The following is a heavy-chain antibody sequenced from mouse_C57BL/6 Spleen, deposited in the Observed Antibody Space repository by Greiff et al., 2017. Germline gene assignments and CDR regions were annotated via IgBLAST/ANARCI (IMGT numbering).Heavy chain of an antibody. CDR3: ARGGTTVVATGYFDV. J-gene: IGHJ1*03. Sequence: QVQLKESGPELVKPGASVKISCKASGYAFSSSWMNWVKQRPGKGLEWIGRIYPGDGDTNYNGKFKGKATLTADKSSSTAYMQLSSLTSEDSAVYFCARGGTTVVATGYFDVWGTGTTVTVSS. V-gene: IGHV1-82*01. CDR2: IYPGDGDT. D-gene: IGHD1-1*01. CDR1: GYAFSSSW.